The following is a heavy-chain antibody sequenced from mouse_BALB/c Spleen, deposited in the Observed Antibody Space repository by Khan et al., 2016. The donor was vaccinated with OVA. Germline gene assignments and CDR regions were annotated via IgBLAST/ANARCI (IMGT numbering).Heavy chain of an antibody. CDR1: GFTFSDYY. CDR3: ARAGYGGFAY. V-gene: IGHV5-4*02. CDR2: ISDGGSYT. D-gene: IGHD1-1*02. J-gene: IGHJ3*01. Sequence: EVELVESGGGLVKPGGSLKVSCAASGFTFSDYYMYWVRQTPEKRLEWVATISDGGSYTYYPDSVKGRFTISRDNAQNNLYLQMSSLKSEDTAMYYGARAGYGGFAYWGQGTLVTVSA.